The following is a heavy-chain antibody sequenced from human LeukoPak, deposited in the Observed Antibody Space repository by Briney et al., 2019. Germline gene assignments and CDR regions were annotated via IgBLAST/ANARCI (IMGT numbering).Heavy chain of an antibody. J-gene: IGHJ2*01. CDR2: IYYSGST. Sequence: PLQTLSLTCTVSGGSISSGGYYWSWIRQHPGKGLEWIGYIYYSGSTYYNPSLKGRVTISVDTSKNQFSLKLSSVTAADTAVYYCARGLGSSGYYSGRCWYFDLWGRGTLVTVSS. CDR1: GGSISSGGYY. CDR3: ARGLGSSGYYSGRCWYFDL. D-gene: IGHD3-22*01. V-gene: IGHV4-31*03.